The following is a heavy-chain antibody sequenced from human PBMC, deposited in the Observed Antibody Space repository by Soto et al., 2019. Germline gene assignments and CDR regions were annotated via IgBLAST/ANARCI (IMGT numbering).Heavy chain of an antibody. V-gene: IGHV4-59*01. CDR1: GGSISSYY. CDR3: ARDYGDYVLDY. CDR2: IYYSGST. D-gene: IGHD4-17*01. Sequence: QVQLQESGPGLVKPSETLSLTCTVSGGSISSYYWSWIRQPPGKGLEWIGYIYYSGSTNYNPSLRRRFTISVDTSKNQSPLKLSAVTSADTAVYSCARDYGDYVLDYWGQGTLVTVSS. J-gene: IGHJ4*02.